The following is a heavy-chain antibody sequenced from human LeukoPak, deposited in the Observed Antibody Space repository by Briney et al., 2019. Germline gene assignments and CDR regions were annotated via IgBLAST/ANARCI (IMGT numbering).Heavy chain of an antibody. D-gene: IGHD3-22*01. CDR1: GYTLTDSA. Sequence: SVKVSCKASGYTLTDSALNWVRQAPGQGLEWMGRIIPILGIANYAQKFQGRVTITADKSTSTAYMELSSLRSEDTAVYYCARDPLRSYDSSGYSDIWGQGTMVTVSS. CDR2: IIPILGIA. V-gene: IGHV1-69*04. J-gene: IGHJ3*02. CDR3: ARDPLRSYDSSGYSDI.